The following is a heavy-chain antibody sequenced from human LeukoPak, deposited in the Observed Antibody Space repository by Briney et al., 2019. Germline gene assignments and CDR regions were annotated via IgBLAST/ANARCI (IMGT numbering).Heavy chain of an antibody. CDR2: ISYDGNTI. Sequence: PGRSLRLSCAASEFTFSNYAVHWVRQAPGKGLQWVAVISYDGNTIHYADFVKGRFTISRDTSKNTLYLQMNSLRTEDTAVYYCAKEGGYDSSAVFVDSWGQGTLVTVSS. CDR3: AKEGGYDSSAVFVDS. CDR1: EFTFSNYA. J-gene: IGHJ4*02. V-gene: IGHV3-30-3*02. D-gene: IGHD3-22*01.